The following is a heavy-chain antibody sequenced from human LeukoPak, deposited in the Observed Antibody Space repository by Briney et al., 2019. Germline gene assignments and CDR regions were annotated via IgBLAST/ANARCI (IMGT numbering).Heavy chain of an antibody. J-gene: IGHJ6*02. CDR1: KFTFDTYT. D-gene: IGHD1-1*01. CDR3: AREDDFSSGMDV. Sequence: GGSLRLSCAASKFTFDTYTMNWVRQAPGRGLEWVSSITGSGTYIYYIDSVKGRFTISRDNAKSSLYLQMNSLRPEDTAVYYCAREDDFSSGMDVWGQGTTVTVSS. V-gene: IGHV3-21*06. CDR2: ITGSGTYI.